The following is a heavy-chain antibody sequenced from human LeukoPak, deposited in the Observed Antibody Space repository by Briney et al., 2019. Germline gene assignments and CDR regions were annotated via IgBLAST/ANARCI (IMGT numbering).Heavy chain of an antibody. CDR1: GYTFTSYD. D-gene: IGHD3-10*01. CDR2: INPNSGGT. CDR3: ARDGSRGYGMDV. Sequence: ASVKVSCKASGYTFTSYDINWVRQATGQGLEWMGWINPNSGGTNYAQKFQGRVTMTRDTSISTAYMELSRLRSDDTAVYYCARDGSRGYGMDVWGQGTTVTVSS. V-gene: IGHV1-2*02. J-gene: IGHJ6*02.